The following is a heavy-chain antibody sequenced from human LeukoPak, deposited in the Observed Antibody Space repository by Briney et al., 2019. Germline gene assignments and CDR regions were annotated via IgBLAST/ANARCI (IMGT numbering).Heavy chain of an antibody. Sequence: GRSLRLSCAASGFPFSSYSMTWVRQAPGKGLEWVANIKPDGTTKFYVDSVKGRFTISRDNALNSLYLQMNSLRAEDTAIYYCARSIPYGTTWYGRSDYWGQGTLVTVSS. CDR2: IKPDGTTK. J-gene: IGHJ4*02. V-gene: IGHV3-7*03. D-gene: IGHD6-13*01. CDR1: GFPFSSYS. CDR3: ARSIPYGTTWYGRSDY.